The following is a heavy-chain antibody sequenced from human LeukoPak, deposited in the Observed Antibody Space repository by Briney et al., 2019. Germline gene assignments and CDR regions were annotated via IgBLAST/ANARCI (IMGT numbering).Heavy chain of an antibody. D-gene: IGHD6-25*01. V-gene: IGHV4-34*01. CDR3: ARQRGWFDS. CDR2: INPSGDT. CDR1: GGSFSGYY. J-gene: IGHJ5*01. Sequence: SETLSLTCAVSGGSFSGYYWTWIRHPPRIGLEWIGEINPSGDTKYNPSLKSRVTISVDTSKNQFSLTVTSVTAADTALYFCARQRGWFDSWGQGTLVTVSS.